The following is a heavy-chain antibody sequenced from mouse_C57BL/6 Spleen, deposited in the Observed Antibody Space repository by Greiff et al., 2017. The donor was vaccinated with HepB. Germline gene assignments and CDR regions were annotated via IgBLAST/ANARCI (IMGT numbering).Heavy chain of an antibody. CDR3: ARDWAVMDY. Sequence: EVQRVESGGGLVKPGGSLKLSCAASGFTFSSYAMSWVRQTPEKRLEWVATISDGGSYTYYPDNVKGRFTISRDIAKNNLYLQMSHLKSEDTAMYYCARDWAVMDYWGQGTSVTVSS. CDR2: ISDGGSYT. V-gene: IGHV5-4*01. CDR1: GFTFSSYA. J-gene: IGHJ4*01.